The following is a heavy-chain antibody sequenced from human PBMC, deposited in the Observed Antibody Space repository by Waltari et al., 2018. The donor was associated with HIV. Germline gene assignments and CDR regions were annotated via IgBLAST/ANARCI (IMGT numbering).Heavy chain of an antibody. V-gene: IGHV3-7*01. Sequence: EVQLVESGGGLVRPGGSLSLSCAASEFTFNNYWMTWVRQAPGKGLEWVANIKQDESEKYYVDSVKGRFTISRDNAKNSLFLQMNSLRAEDTAVYYCAREALYDSSGYYFDYWGQGTLVTVSS. CDR3: AREALYDSSGYYFDY. J-gene: IGHJ4*02. CDR1: EFTFNNYW. CDR2: IKQDESEK. D-gene: IGHD3-22*01.